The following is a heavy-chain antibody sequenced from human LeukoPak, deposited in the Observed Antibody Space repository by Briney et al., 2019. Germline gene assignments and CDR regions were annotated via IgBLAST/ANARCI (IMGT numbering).Heavy chain of an antibody. J-gene: IGHJ4*02. Sequence: GGSLRLSCAASGFTFSSYEMNWVRQAPGMGLEWVSYISSSGSTIYYADSVKGRFTISRDNAKNSLYLQMNSLRAEDTAVYYCAGDYGSGSYYPYYFDYWGQGTLVTVSS. CDR3: AGDYGSGSYYPYYFDY. D-gene: IGHD3-10*01. V-gene: IGHV3-48*03. CDR2: ISSSGSTI. CDR1: GFTFSSYE.